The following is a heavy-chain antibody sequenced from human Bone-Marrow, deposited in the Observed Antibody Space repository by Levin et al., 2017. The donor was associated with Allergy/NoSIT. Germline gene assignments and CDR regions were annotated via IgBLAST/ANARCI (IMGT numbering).Heavy chain of an antibody. Sequence: PGGSLRLSCAASGFSFGSYGMHWVRQAPGKGLEWVAVISYDGNNKYYADSVKGRFTISRDNSKNTLYLRMNSLKAEDTAVYYCAKGHVDTIMAPLSYYYYYGMDVWGQGTPVTVSS. CDR2: ISYDGNNK. D-gene: IGHD5-18*01. CDR1: GFSFGSYG. V-gene: IGHV3-30*18. CDR3: AKGHVDTIMAPLSYYYYYGMDV. J-gene: IGHJ6*02.